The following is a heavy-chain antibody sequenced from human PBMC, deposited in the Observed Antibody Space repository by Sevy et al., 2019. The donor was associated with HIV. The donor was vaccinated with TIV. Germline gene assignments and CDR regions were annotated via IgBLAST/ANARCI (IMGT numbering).Heavy chain of an antibody. V-gene: IGHV3-48*02. D-gene: IGHD3-9*01. J-gene: IGHJ4*02. CDR2: SNSRSSNI. CDR3: AGALTDFDH. CDR1: GFDFSIYT. Sequence: GGSLRLSCVASGFDFSIYTMNWVRQAPGKGLEWISYSNSRSSNIDYADSLKGRFTISRDNANNSLYLQMNSLRDEDTGVYYCAGALTDFDHWGQGTLVTVSS.